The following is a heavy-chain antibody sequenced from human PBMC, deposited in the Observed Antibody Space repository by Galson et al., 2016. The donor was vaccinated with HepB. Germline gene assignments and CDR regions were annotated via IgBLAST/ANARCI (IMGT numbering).Heavy chain of an antibody. V-gene: IGHV3-7*03. J-gene: IGHJ6*02. CDR1: GFRFGTYW. Sequence: SLRLSCAASGFRFGTYWMSWVRQAPGKGLEWVANIHPAGGEKYYMDSVRGRFAISRDNTENSLYLQMSSLRAEDTAVYYCARAPIEIDGLRHYYYGMDVWGQGTTVTVSS. D-gene: IGHD5-24*01. CDR3: ARAPIEIDGLRHYYYGMDV. CDR2: IHPAGGEK.